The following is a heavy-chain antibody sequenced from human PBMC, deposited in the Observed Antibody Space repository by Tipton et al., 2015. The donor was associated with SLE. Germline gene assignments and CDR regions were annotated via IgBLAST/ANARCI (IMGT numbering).Heavy chain of an antibody. CDR2: IYYSGST. Sequence: TLSLTCAVYGGSFSGYYWSWIRQPPGKGLEWIGSIYYSGSTYYNPSLKSRVTISVDTSKNQFSLKLSSVTAADTAVFYCASPPDGGQGGYWGRGTLVPVSS. J-gene: IGHJ4*02. CDR3: ASPPDGGQGGY. CDR1: GGSFSGYY. V-gene: IGHV4-34*01. D-gene: IGHD3-16*01.